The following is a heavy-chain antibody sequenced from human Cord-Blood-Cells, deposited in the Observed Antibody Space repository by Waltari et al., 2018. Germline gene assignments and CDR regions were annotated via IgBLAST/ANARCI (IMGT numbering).Heavy chain of an antibody. CDR2: IWDNGSNK. J-gene: IGHJ6*02. V-gene: IGHV3-33*01. CDR3: ARDHRRLHDYYYYGMDV. CDR1: GFTFSSSG. Sequence: QVQLVESGGGVVQTGRALSLSCAASGFTFSSSGLHRVRQAPGKGLECVAVIWDNGSNKYYADSVKGRFTISRDNSKNTLYLQMNSLRAEDTAVYYCARDHRRLHDYYYYGMDVWGQGTTVTVSS. D-gene: IGHD4-4*01.